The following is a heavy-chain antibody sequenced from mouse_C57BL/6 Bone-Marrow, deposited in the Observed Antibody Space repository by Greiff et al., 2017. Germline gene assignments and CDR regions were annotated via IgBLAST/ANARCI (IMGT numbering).Heavy chain of an antibody. CDR2: IYPGDGDT. V-gene: IGHV1-80*01. J-gene: IGHJ4*01. CDR1: GYAFSSYW. D-gene: IGHD1-1*01. CDR3: ARGYYGSSYAMDY. Sequence: QVQLKQSGAELVKPGASVKISCKASGYAFSSYWMNWVKQRPGKGLEWIGQIYPGDGDTNYNGKFKGKATLTADKSSSTAYMQLSSLTSEDSAVYFCARGYYGSSYAMDYWGQGTSVTVSS.